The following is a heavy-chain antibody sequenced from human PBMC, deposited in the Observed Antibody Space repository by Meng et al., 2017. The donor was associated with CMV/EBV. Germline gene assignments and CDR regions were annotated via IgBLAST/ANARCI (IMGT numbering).Heavy chain of an antibody. D-gene: IGHD3-16*01. J-gene: IGHJ4*02. CDR2: ISFGGDRK. Sequence: ASGFTFSNYGIHWVRQAPGKGLEWVSVISFGGDRKNYANSVKGRFSISRDNSNHTVALEMNSLRPEDTALYYCAKDRVGGGATTFDDWGQGTLVTVSS. CDR1: GFTFSNYG. CDR3: AKDRVGGGATTFDD. V-gene: IGHV3-30*18.